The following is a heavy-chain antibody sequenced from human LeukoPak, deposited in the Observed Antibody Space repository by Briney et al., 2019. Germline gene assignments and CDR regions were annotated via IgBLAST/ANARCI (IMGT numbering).Heavy chain of an antibody. CDR3: AKDLSIVVVPGCMDV. Sequence: PGGSLRLSCAASGFTFSSYAMGWVRQAPGKGLEWVSAISGSGGSTYYADSVKGRFTISRDNSKNTLYLQMNSLRAEDTAVYYCAKDLSIVVVPGCMDVWGQGTTVTVSS. CDR1: GFTFSSYA. CDR2: ISGSGGST. D-gene: IGHD2-2*01. J-gene: IGHJ6*02. V-gene: IGHV3-23*01.